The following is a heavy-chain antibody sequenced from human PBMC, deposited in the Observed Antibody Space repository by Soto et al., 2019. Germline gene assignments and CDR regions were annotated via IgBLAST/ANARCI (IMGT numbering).Heavy chain of an antibody. D-gene: IGHD5-12*01. Sequence: QEQLVQSGAEAKRPGTSVKVSCKVSGYTCTHYFHWIRQAPGQGIEWMGWMNPNDGDTEYARKFQGRVTLTRDTSSTTAYMELSSLTSADTAVYYGAREKWRYVDWGQGTLVTVTS. V-gene: IGHV1-2*02. CDR3: AREKWRYVD. CDR2: MNPNDGDT. J-gene: IGHJ4*02. CDR1: GYTCTHY.